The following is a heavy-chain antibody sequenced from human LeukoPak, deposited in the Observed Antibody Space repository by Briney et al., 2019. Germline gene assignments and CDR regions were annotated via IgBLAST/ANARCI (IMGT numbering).Heavy chain of an antibody. Sequence: GGSLRLSCAAYGFTVSSNYMSWVRQAPGKGLEWVSVIYSGGSTYYADSVKGRFTISRDNSKNTLYLQMNSLRAEDTAVYYCATYGSGSYYTVDYWGQGTLVTVSS. V-gene: IGHV3-66*01. CDR1: GFTVSSNY. D-gene: IGHD3-10*01. CDR2: IYSGGST. CDR3: ATYGSGSYYTVDY. J-gene: IGHJ4*02.